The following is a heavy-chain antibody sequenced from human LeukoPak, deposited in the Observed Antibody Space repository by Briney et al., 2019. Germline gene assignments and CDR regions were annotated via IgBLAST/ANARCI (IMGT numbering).Heavy chain of an antibody. CDR3: AKNGWLRSSGLWGDY. V-gene: IGHV3-23*01. CDR2: FSGGDGSP. D-gene: IGHD5-12*01. CDR1: GFTFSSYA. Sequence: GGSLRLSCVASGFTFSSYAMTWFRQAPGKGLEWVSSFSGGDGSPYHADSVKGRFTISRDNSKSTLYLQMNSLRAGDTAIYYCAKNGWLRSSGLWGDYWGQGALVTVSS. J-gene: IGHJ4*02.